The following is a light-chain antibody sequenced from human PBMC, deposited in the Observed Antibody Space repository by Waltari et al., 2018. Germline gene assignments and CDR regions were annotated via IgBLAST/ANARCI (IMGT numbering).Light chain of an antibody. Sequence: DIVLTQSPDSLAVSLGERATLNCKSSQSVLYNSDNTNYLAWYQQKPGQPPKLLIYWASTRESGVPDRFSGSGSGTDFTLTMNSLQAEDVAVYYCQQYHSSPQTFGQGTKVEIK. CDR1: QSVLYNSDNTNY. CDR3: QQYHSSPQT. V-gene: IGKV4-1*01. J-gene: IGKJ1*01. CDR2: WAS.